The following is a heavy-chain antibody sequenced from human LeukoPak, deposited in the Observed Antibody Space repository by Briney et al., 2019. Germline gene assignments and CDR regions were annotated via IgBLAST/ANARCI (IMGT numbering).Heavy chain of an antibody. CDR2: INHSGST. CDR1: GGSFSPYY. J-gene: IGHJ4*02. CDR3: ARGGFYCGGDCYVDY. D-gene: IGHD2-21*02. Sequence: PSETPSLTCAVYGGSFSPYYWSWIRQPPGKGLEWIGEINHSGSTNYNPSLKSQVTISVDTSKNQFSLKLSSVTAADTAVYYCARGGFYCGGDCYVDYWGQGTLVTVSS. V-gene: IGHV4-34*01.